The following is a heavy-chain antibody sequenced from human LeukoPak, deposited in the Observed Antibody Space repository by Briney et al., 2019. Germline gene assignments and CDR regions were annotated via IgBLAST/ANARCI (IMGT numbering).Heavy chain of an antibody. V-gene: IGHV4-34*01. D-gene: IGHD6-19*01. CDR2: INHSGST. J-gene: IGHJ4*02. CDR1: GGSFSGYY. CDR3: ARVIWSSGWSDY. Sequence: SETLSLTCAVYGGSFSGYYWSWIRQPPGKGLEWIGEINHSGSTNYNPSLKSRVTISVDTSKNQFSLKLSSVTAADTAVYYCARVIWSSGWSDYWGQGTLVTVSS.